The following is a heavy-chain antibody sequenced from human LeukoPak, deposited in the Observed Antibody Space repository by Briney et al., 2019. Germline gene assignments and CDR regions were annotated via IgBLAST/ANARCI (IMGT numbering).Heavy chain of an antibody. CDR3: AKPSRQVLGYCSSTSCSHFDY. J-gene: IGHJ4*02. D-gene: IGHD2-2*01. Sequence: PGGSLRLSCAASGFTFSSYGMHWVRQAPGKGLEWVAVISYDGSNKYYADSVKGRFTISRDNSKNTLYLQMNSLRAEDTAVYYCAKPSRQVLGYCSSTSCSHFDYWGQGTLVTVSS. V-gene: IGHV3-30*18. CDR1: GFTFSSYG. CDR2: ISYDGSNK.